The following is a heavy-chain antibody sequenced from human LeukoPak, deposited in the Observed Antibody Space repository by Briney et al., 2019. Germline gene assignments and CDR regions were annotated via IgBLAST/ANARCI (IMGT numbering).Heavy chain of an antibody. J-gene: IGHJ4*02. Sequence: ASVNVSCKASGYTFTSYDINWVGQATAQGLEGVGWMNPNSGNTGYAQKFQGRVTMTRNTSISTAYMELSSLRSADTAVYYCARSLDIVATMYYWGQGTLCTVSS. CDR1: GYTFTSYD. CDR2: MNPNSGNT. V-gene: IGHV1-8*01. D-gene: IGHD5-12*01. CDR3: ARSLDIVATMYY.